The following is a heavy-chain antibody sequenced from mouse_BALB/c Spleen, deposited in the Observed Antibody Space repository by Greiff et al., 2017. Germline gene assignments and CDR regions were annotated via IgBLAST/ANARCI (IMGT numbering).Heavy chain of an antibody. D-gene: IGHD1-2*01. V-gene: IGHV2-9*02. CDR1: GFSLTSYG. J-gene: IGHJ4*01. Sequence: VMLVESGPGLVAPSQSLSITCTVSGFSLTSYGVHWVRQPPGKGLEWLGVIWAGGSTNYNSALMSRLSISKDNSKSQVFLKMNSLPTDDTAMYYCAIYYGDAMDYWGQGTSVTVSA. CDR2: IWAGGST. CDR3: AIYYGDAMDY.